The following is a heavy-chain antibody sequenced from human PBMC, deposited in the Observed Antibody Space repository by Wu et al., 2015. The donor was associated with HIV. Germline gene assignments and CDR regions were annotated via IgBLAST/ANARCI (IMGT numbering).Heavy chain of an antibody. CDR3: ARERDYCTRTSCHGFDY. D-gene: IGHD2-2*01. CDR1: GDTFSKYY. J-gene: IGHJ4*02. CDR2: IYPTGSPK. V-gene: IGHV1-46*01. Sequence: QAQLVQSGAEVRKPGASVRISCEAPGDTFSKYYINWVRQAPGQGPEWMGIIYPTGSPKIYAQKFQGRLTITRDTSTGTVYMDLSSLGSEDTAEYFXARERDYCTRTSCHGFDYWGQGTLVFVSS.